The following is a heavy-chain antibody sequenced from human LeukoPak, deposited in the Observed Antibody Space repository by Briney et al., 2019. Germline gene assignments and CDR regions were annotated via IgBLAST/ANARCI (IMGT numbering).Heavy chain of an antibody. J-gene: IGHJ6*02. Sequence: PGGSLRLSCAASGFTVSSNYMSWVRQAPGKGLEWVSVIYSGGSTYYADSVKGRFTISRDNSKNTLYLQMNSLRAEDTAVYYCATKHYPYYYYGMDVWGQGTTVTVSS. CDR2: IYSGGST. CDR1: GFTVSSNY. D-gene: IGHD3-3*02. CDR3: ATKHYPYYYYGMDV. V-gene: IGHV3-53*01.